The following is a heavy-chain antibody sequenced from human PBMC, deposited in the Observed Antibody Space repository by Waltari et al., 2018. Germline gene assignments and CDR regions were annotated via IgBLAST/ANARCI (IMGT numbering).Heavy chain of an antibody. CDR3: ARRPGYSSGWAFDY. CDR2: INHSGST. Sequence: QVQLQQWGAGLLKPSETLSLTCAVYGGSFSGYYWSWIRQPPGKGLEWIGEINHSGSTNYNPSLKSRVTISVETSKNQFSLKLSSVTAADTAVYYCARRPGYSSGWAFDYWGQGTLVTVSS. V-gene: IGHV4-34*01. D-gene: IGHD6-19*01. J-gene: IGHJ4*02. CDR1: GGSFSGYY.